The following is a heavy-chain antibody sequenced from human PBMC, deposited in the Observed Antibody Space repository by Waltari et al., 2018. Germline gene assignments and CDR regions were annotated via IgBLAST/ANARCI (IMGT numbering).Heavy chain of an antibody. Sequence: QVQLQESGPGLVKPSETLSLTCTVSGYSISSGYYWGWIRQPPGKGLEWIGSIYHSGSTYYNPSLKSLVTISVDTSKNQCSLKLSSVTAADTAVYYCAREGPKWEQLPPYGFDIWGQGTMVTVSS. CDR1: GYSISSGYY. CDR3: AREGPKWEQLPPYGFDI. D-gene: IGHD1-26*01. V-gene: IGHV4-38-2*02. CDR2: IYHSGST. J-gene: IGHJ3*02.